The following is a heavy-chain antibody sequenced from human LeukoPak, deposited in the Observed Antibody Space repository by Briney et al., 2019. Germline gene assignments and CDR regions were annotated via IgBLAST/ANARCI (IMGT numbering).Heavy chain of an antibody. V-gene: IGHV3-11*06. CDR2: ISISSSYT. CDR1: GFTFSHYY. J-gene: IGHJ4*02. D-gene: IGHD1-26*01. Sequence: PGGSLRLSCAASGFTFSHYYINWIRQAPAKGLGWVSYISISSSYTNYSHSLKSRFNISSENAKNSLFMQMNSLRAEDTAVYYCARGTVAYSGSYEGPFYFDYWGQGTLVTVSS. CDR3: ARGTVAYSGSYEGPFYFDY.